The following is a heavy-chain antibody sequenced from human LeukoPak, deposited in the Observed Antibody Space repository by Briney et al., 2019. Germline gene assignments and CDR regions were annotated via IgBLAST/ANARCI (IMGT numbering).Heavy chain of an antibody. CDR3: ARVTHYYDSGSYPY. CDR1: GGSISSYS. Sequence: PSETLSLTCIVSGGSISSYSWNWIRQSPGKGLEWVGYISHSGTTSYNPSLKSRVTISVDTSKNQLSLKLTSVTAADTAVYYCARVTHYYDSGSYPYWGQGTLVIVSS. D-gene: IGHD3-10*01. CDR2: ISHSGTT. J-gene: IGHJ4*02. V-gene: IGHV4-59*08.